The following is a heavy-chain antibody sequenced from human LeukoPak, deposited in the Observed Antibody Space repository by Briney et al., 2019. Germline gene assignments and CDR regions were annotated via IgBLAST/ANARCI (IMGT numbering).Heavy chain of an antibody. CDR2: ISAYNGNT. D-gene: IGHD6-13*01. CDR3: ARDYSSSWTNWFDP. Sequence: GASVTVSCKTSGYSFTDYGVSWVRQAPGQGLEWMGWISAYNGNTNYAQKFQGRVTMTTDTSTSTAYMELRSLRSDDTAVYYCARDYSSSWTNWFDPWGQGTLVTVSS. J-gene: IGHJ5*02. V-gene: IGHV1-18*01. CDR1: GYSFTDYG.